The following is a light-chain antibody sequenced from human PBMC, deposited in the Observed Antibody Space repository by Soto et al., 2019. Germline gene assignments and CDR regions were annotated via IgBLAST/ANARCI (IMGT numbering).Light chain of an antibody. V-gene: IGKV1-5*03. CDR3: QHYNSYSEA. Sequence: DIQMTQSPSTLSGSVGDRVTITCRASQTISSWLAWYQQKPGKAPKLLIYKASTLKSGVPSRFRGSGSGTEFTLTISSLQPDDFATYYCQHYNSYSEAFGQGTK. CDR1: QTISSW. CDR2: KAS. J-gene: IGKJ1*01.